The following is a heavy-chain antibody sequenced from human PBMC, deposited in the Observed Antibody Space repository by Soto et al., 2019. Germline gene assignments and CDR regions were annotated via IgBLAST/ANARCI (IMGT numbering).Heavy chain of an antibody. CDR1: GGSISSGDYY. CDR2: IYYSGST. J-gene: IGHJ3*02. Sequence: SETLSLTCTVSGGSISSGDYYWSWIRQPPGKGLEWIGYIYYSGSTYYNPSLKSRVTISVDTSKNQFSLKLSSVTAADTAVYYCARVGLTAFDILGQGTMLTISS. V-gene: IGHV4-30-4*01. CDR3: ARVGLTAFDI.